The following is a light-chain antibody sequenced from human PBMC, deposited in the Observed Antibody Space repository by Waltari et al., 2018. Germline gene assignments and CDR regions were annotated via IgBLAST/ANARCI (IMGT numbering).Light chain of an antibody. J-gene: IGKJ5*01. V-gene: IGKV3-11*01. CDR1: QSVSSY. Sequence: EILLTQSPATLSLSPGERATLSCRASQSVSSYLAWYQQKPAQGHRLLIYDASNRATGRPARFSGSGAGTDFTLTSSSLEPEDCAVYYCQQRSNWPPITVGQGTRLEIK. CDR2: DAS. CDR3: QQRSNWPPIT.